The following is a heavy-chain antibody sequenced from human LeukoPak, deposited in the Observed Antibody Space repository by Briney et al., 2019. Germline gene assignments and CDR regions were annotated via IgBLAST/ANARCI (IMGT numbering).Heavy chain of an antibody. V-gene: IGHV7-4-1*02. CDR2: INTNTGNP. J-gene: IGHJ4*02. Sequence: SVKVSCKASGYTFTSYAMNWVRQAPGQGLEWMGWINTNTGNPTYAQGFTGRFVFSLDTSVSTAYLQISSLKAEDTAVYYCARLLADYYDSSGYYHPGDYWGQGTLVTVSS. D-gene: IGHD3-22*01. CDR3: ARLLADYYDSSGYYHPGDY. CDR1: GYTFTSYA.